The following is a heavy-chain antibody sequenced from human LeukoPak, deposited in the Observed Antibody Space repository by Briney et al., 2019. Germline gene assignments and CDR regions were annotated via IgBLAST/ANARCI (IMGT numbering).Heavy chain of an antibody. J-gene: IGHJ3*02. D-gene: IGHD3-22*01. CDR2: INPNSGGT. Sequence: ASVKVSCKASGYTFTGYYMHWVRQAPGQGLEWMGWINPNSGGTNYAQKFQGRVTMTRDTSISTAYMELSSLRSEDTAVYYCARVPHYYDSSGDADAFDIWGQGTMVTVSS. CDR1: GYTFTGYY. CDR3: ARVPHYYDSSGDADAFDI. V-gene: IGHV1-2*02.